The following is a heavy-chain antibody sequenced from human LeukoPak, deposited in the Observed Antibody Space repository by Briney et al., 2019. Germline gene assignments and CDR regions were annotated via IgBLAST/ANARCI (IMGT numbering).Heavy chain of an antibody. Sequence: ASVKVSCKASGGTFSSYAISWVRQAPGQGLEWMGIINPSGGSTSYAQKFQGRVTMTRDMTTSTVYMELSSLRSEDTALYYCAREEYEWKLLQPSRSCYFDYWGQGTLVTVSS. V-gene: IGHV1-46*01. J-gene: IGHJ4*02. CDR3: AREEYEWKLLQPSRSCYFDY. CDR1: GGTFSSYA. CDR2: INPSGGST. D-gene: IGHD1-26*01.